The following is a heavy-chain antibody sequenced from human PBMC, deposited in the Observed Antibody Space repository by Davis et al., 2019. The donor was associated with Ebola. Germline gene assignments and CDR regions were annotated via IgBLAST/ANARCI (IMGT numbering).Heavy chain of an antibody. CDR3: ARDLGYCSSTSCYEGNWFDP. CDR1: GGSFSGYY. J-gene: IGHJ5*02. D-gene: IGHD2-2*01. CDR2: INHSGST. V-gene: IGHV4-34*01. Sequence: SETLSLTCAVYGGSFSGYYWSWIRQPPGKGLAWIGEINHSGSTNYNPSLQSRVTISVDTSKNQFSLKLSAVTAADTAVDYCARDLGYCSSTSCYEGNWFDPWGQGTLVTVSS.